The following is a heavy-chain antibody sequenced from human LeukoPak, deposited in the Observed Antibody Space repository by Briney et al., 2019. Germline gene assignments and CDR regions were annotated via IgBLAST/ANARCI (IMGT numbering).Heavy chain of an antibody. CDR3: ASAKSFDRTGYYFDY. J-gene: IGHJ4*02. Sequence: ASVKVSCKASGGTSSSYAISWVRQAPGQGLEWMGGIIPIFGTANYAQKFQGRVTITADESTSTAYMELSSLRSEDTAVYYCASAKSFDRTGYYFDYWGQGTLVTVSS. CDR1: GGTSSSYA. V-gene: IGHV1-69*13. D-gene: IGHD3/OR15-3a*01. CDR2: IIPIFGTA.